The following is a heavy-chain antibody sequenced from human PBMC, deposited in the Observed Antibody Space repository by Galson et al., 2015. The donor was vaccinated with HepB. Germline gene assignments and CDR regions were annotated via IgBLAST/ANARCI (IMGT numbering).Heavy chain of an antibody. CDR3: ARGLMGS. CDR2: INHSGST. Sequence: ETLSLTCAVYGGSFSGYYWSWIRQPPGKGLEWIGEINHSGSTNYNPSLKSRVTISVDTSKNQFSLKLSSVTAADTAVYYCARGLMGSWGQGTLVTVSS. J-gene: IGHJ4*02. V-gene: IGHV4-34*01. CDR1: GGSFSGYY.